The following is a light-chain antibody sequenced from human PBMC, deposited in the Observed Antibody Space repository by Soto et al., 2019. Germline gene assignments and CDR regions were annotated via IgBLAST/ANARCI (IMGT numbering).Light chain of an antibody. CDR1: QSVSSSY. CDR2: GAS. CDR3: QQYGSSPLT. J-gene: IGKJ4*01. Sequence: EIVLTQSPGTLSLSPGERATLSCRASQSVSSSYLAWYQQKLGQAPRLLIHGASSRATGIPDRFTGSGSETDFTLTISRLEPEDFAVYYCQQYGSSPLTFGGGTKVEIK. V-gene: IGKV3-20*01.